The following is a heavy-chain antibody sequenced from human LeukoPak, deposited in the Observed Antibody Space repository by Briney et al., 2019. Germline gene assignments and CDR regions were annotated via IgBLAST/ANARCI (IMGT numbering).Heavy chain of an antibody. V-gene: IGHV1-8*01. J-gene: IGHJ4*02. Sequence: ASVKVSCKASGYTFTSYDINWVRQATGQGLEWMGWMNPNSGNTGYAQKFQGRVTMTRNTSISTAYMELSSLRSEDTAVYYCAGYYYDSSGYYYLGYWGQGTLVTVSS. CDR1: GYTFTSYD. D-gene: IGHD3-22*01. CDR2: MNPNSGNT. CDR3: AGYYYDSSGYYYLGY.